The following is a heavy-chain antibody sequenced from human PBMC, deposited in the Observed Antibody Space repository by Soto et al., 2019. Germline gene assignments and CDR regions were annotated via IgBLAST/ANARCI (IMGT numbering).Heavy chain of an antibody. CDR3: ATVRITRVRGVTSGCYGMDV. D-gene: IGHD3-10*01. CDR1: GYTFTGYY. J-gene: IGHJ6*02. V-gene: IGHV1-2*02. Sequence: ASVKASCKASGYTFTGYYMHWVRQAPGQGLEWMGWINPNSGGTNYAQKFQGRVTVIRDTSISTAYMELCRLRSDDTAVYYCATVRITRVRGVTSGCYGMDVWGQGTTVTVSS. CDR2: INPNSGGT.